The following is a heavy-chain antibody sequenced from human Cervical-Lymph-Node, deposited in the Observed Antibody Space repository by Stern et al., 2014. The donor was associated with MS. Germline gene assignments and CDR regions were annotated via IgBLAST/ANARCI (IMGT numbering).Heavy chain of an antibody. CDR1: GGTFSSYT. CDR2: IIPIPGNA. V-gene: IGHV1-69*09. J-gene: IGHJ5*02. D-gene: IGHD5-18*01. Sequence: QVQLVESGAEVKKPGSSVKVSCKASGGTFSSYTISWVRQAPGPGLEWMGKIIPIPGNANHAQKFQGRVTITADKSTSTAYMELSSLRSEDTAVYYCARQKQEWIQLWYPGAFPNWFDPWGQGTLVTVSS. CDR3: ARQKQEWIQLWYPGAFPNWFDP.